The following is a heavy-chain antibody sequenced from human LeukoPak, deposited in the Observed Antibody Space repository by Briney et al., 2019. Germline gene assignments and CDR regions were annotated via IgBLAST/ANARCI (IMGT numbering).Heavy chain of an antibody. Sequence: GGTLRLSCAASGFTFSSYGMSWVRQAPGKGLEWVSVISGSGGSTYYADSVKGRFTISRDNSKNTLYLQMNSLRAEDTAVYYCAKDSQEWLGYYYYMDVWGKGTTVTVSS. D-gene: IGHD3-3*01. CDR3: AKDSQEWLGYYYYMDV. CDR1: GFTFSSYG. J-gene: IGHJ6*03. V-gene: IGHV3-23*01. CDR2: ISGSGGST.